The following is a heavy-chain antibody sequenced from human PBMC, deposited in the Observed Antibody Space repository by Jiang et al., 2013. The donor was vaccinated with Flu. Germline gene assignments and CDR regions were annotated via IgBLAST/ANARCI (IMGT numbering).Heavy chain of an antibody. CDR3: ARDLGVAVYGMDV. V-gene: IGHV1-2*02. CDR1: GYTFTGYY. CDR2: INPNSGGT. J-gene: IGHJ6*02. D-gene: IGHD6-19*01. Sequence: VKVSCKASGYTFTGYYMHWVRQAPGQGLEWMGWINPNSGGTNYAQKFQGRVTMTRDTSISTAYMELSRLRSDDTAVYYCARDLGVAVYGMDVWGQGTTVTVSS.